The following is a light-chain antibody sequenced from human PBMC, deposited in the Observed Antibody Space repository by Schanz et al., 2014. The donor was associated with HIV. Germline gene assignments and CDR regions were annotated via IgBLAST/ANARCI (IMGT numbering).Light chain of an antibody. V-gene: IGKV1-5*03. CDR2: EAS. Sequence: DIQMTQSPSTLSASVGDRVTITCRASQNIGRWLTWYQQKPGKAPKRLISEASTLESGVPSRFSGSGSGTEFTLTISSLQPEDFATYYCQQLNSYPLTFGQGTRLEIK. CDR1: QNIGRW. CDR3: QQLNSYPLT. J-gene: IGKJ5*01.